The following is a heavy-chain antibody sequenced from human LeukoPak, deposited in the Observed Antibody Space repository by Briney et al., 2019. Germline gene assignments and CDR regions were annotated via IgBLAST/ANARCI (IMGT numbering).Heavy chain of an antibody. D-gene: IGHD2-21*02. CDR1: GFTFSSYA. J-gene: IGHJ3*02. V-gene: IGHV3-23*01. Sequence: PGGSLRLSCAASGFTFSSYAMSWVRQAPGKGLEWVSAISGSGGSTYYADSVKGRFTISRDNSKNTLYLQMNSLRAEDTAVYYCASGEEDCGGDCSGPPGDAFDIWGQGTMVTVSS. CDR3: ASGEEDCGGDCSGPPGDAFDI. CDR2: ISGSGGST.